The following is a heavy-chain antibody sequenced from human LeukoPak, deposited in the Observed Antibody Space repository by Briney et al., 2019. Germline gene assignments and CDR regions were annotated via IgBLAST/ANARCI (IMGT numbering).Heavy chain of an antibody. J-gene: IGHJ4*02. D-gene: IGHD3-3*01. CDR1: GFTFSNAW. CDR2: IKSKTDGGTT. CDR3: TTAYYDFWSGYWWLDY. V-gene: IGHV3-15*01. Sequence: PGGSLRLSCAASGFTFSNAWMSWVRQAPGKGLEWVGRIKSKTDGGTTDYAAPVKGRFTISRDDSKNTLYLQMNSLKTEDTAVYYCTTAYYDFWSGYWWLDYWGQGTLVTVSS.